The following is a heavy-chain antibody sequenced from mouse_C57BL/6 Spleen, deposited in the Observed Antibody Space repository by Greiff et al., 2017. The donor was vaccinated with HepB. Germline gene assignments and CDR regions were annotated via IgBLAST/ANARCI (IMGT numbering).Heavy chain of an antibody. J-gene: IGHJ2*01. V-gene: IGHV1-15*01. CDR2: IDPETGGT. CDR3: TRGGRGGYFDD. Sequence: QVQLQQSGAELVRPGASVTLSCKASGYTFTDYEMHWVKQTPVHGLEWIGAIDPETGGTAYNQKFKGKAILTADKSSSTAYMELRSLTSEDSAVYYCTRGGRGGYFDDWGQGTTLTVSS. CDR1: GYTFTDYE. D-gene: IGHD3-3*01.